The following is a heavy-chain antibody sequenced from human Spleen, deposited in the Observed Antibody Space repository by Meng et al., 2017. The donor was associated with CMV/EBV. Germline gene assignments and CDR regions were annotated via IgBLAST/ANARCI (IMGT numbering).Heavy chain of an antibody. CDR1: GYSFTSHW. CDR2: IFPGDSDT. V-gene: IGHV5-51*01. D-gene: IGHD1-26*01. J-gene: IGHJ3*02. Sequence: KVSCKGSGYSFTSHWITWVRQMPGKGLECMGTIFPGDSDTTYSPSFQGQVSISVDKSISTAYLQWSSLKASDTAMYYCARQSGSRAFDIWGQGTMVTVSS. CDR3: ARQSGSRAFDI.